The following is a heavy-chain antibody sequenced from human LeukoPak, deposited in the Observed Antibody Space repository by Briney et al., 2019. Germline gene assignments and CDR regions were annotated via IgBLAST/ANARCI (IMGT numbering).Heavy chain of an antibody. Sequence: ASVKVSCKASGYTFSTYGISWVRQAPGQGLEWMGWINNYAQKFQGRVTMTTETSTSTAYMELRSLRSDDTAVYYCARERGIAASGTDYYYGMDVWGQGTTVTVSS. CDR3: ARERGIAASGTDYYYGMDV. D-gene: IGHD6-25*01. V-gene: IGHV1-18*01. J-gene: IGHJ6*02. CDR1: GYTFSTYG. CDR2: IN.